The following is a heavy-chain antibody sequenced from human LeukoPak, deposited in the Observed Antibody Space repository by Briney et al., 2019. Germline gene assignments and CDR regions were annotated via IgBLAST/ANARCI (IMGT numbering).Heavy chain of an antibody. D-gene: IGHD3-10*01. Sequence: GESLKISCKGSGYSFTSYWISWVRQMPGKGLEWMGRIDPSDSYTNYSPSFQGHVTISADKSISTAYLQWSSLKASDTAMYYCARLGADYGSGSYYNDYRGQGTLVTVSS. V-gene: IGHV5-10-1*01. CDR1: GYSFTSYW. CDR3: ARLGADYGSGSYYNDY. CDR2: IDPSDSYT. J-gene: IGHJ4*02.